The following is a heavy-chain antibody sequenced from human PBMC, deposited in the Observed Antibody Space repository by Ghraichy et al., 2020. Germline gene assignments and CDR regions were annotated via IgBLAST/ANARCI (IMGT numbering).Heavy chain of an antibody. J-gene: IGHJ5*02. Sequence: SETLSLTCAVSGGSISSSNWWSWVRQPPGKGLEWIGEIYHSGSTNYNPSLKSRVTISVDKSKNQFSLKLSSVTAADTAVYYCARDRGWRSSSSEGDNWFDPWGQGTLVTVSS. V-gene: IGHV4-4*02. D-gene: IGHD6-6*01. CDR3: ARDRGWRSSSSEGDNWFDP. CDR2: IYHSGST. CDR1: GGSISSSNW.